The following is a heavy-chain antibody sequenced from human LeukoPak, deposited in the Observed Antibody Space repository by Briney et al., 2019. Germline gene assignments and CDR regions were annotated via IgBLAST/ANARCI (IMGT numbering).Heavy chain of an antibody. CDR2: ISSSSSYI. CDR3: AREGIPSVGRNVDY. V-gene: IGHV3-21*01. D-gene: IGHD6-13*01. J-gene: IGHJ4*02. CDR1: GFIFSSYS. Sequence: SGGSLRLSCAASGFIFSSYSMNWVRQAPGKGLEWVSSISSSSSYIYYADSVKGRFTISRDNAKNSLYLQMNSLRAEDTAIYYCAREGIPSVGRNVDYWGQGALVTVSS.